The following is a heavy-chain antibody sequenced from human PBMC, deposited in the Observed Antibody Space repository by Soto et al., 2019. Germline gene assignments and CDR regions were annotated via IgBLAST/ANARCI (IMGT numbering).Heavy chain of an antibody. J-gene: IGHJ4*02. CDR2: IYRSGST. D-gene: IGHD2-15*01. V-gene: IGHV4-38-2*02. Sequence: SETLSLTCAVSGYSISSGYYWGWIRQPPGKGLEWIGSIYRSGSTYYNPSLKSRVTISVDTSKNQFSLKLSSVTAADTAVYYCARDPPGGYCSGGSCNSGYWGQGTLVTVSS. CDR3: ARDPPGGYCSGGSCNSGY. CDR1: GYSISSGYY.